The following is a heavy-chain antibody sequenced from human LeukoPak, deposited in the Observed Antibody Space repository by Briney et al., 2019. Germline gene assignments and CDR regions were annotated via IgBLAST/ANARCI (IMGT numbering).Heavy chain of an antibody. V-gene: IGHV4-34*01. J-gene: IGHJ4*02. CDR2: INHSGGP. CDR3: ARGRSRGCSSTSCYPFDY. D-gene: IGHD2-2*01. Sequence: PSETLSLTCGVYGGSFNNYYWVSWIRQPPGKGLEWIGEINHSGGPYYNPSLKSRVTMSVDTSRTPFSLQLPSVTAADRAVYYCARGRSRGCSSTSCYPFDYWGQGTLVTVSS. CDR1: GGSFNNYY.